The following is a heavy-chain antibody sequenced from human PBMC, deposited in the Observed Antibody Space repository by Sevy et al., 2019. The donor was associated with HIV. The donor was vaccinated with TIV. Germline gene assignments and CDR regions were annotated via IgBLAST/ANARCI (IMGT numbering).Heavy chain of an antibody. CDR2: LSFGCGEI. D-gene: IGHD2-8*01. V-gene: IGHV3-23*01. CDR1: GFTFSKYC. Sequence: GGSLRLSCAASGFTFSKYCMSWVRQPPGKGLEWVSTLSFGCGEINYADSVKGRFTISSDNSKSSVYLQMNNLRPEDTAVYYCAREGCTKPHDYWGQGTLVTVSS. CDR3: AREGCTKPHDY. J-gene: IGHJ4*02.